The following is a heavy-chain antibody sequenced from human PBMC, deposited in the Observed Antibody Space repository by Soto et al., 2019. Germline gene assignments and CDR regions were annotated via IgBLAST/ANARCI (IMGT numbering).Heavy chain of an antibody. Sequence: QEHLVESGGGVVQPGRSLRLSCAASGFTFSGYGMQWVRQAPGKGLEWVALISHDGSNTDYADSVKGRFIISRDNFKNTLYLQMNSLRAEDTAVYYCAKEDQLPPLFDYWGQGTLVTVSS. CDR2: ISHDGSNT. J-gene: IGHJ4*02. CDR1: GFTFSGYG. V-gene: IGHV3-30*18. D-gene: IGHD2-2*01. CDR3: AKEDQLPPLFDY.